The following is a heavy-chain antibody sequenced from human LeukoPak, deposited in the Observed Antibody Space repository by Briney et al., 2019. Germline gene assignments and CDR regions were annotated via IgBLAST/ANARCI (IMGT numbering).Heavy chain of an antibody. CDR1: GFTFSSYS. Sequence: GSLRLSCAASGFTFSSYSMHWVRQAPGKGLEWVSSISSSSSYIYYADSVKGRFTISRDNAKNSLYLQMNSLRAEDTAVYYCARVERGTYYYDSSGPMYYFDYWGQGTLVTVSS. D-gene: IGHD3-22*01. J-gene: IGHJ4*02. V-gene: IGHV3-21*01. CDR3: ARVERGTYYYDSSGPMYYFDY. CDR2: ISSSSSYI.